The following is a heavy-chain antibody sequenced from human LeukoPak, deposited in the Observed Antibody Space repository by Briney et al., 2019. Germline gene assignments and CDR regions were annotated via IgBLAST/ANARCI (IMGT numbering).Heavy chain of an antibody. V-gene: IGHV1-69*13. Sequence: ASVKVSCKASGGTFSSYAISWVRQAPGQGLEWMGGIIPIFGTANYAQKFQGRVTITADESTSTAYMELSSLRSEDTAVYYCARVLGVSFGYYDSSGPRSNWFDPWGQGTLVTVSS. J-gene: IGHJ5*02. CDR1: GGTFSSYA. CDR2: IIPIFGTA. CDR3: ARVLGVSFGYYDSSGPRSNWFDP. D-gene: IGHD3-22*01.